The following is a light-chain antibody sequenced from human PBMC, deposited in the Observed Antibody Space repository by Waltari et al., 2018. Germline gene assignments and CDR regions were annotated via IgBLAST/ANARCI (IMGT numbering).Light chain of an antibody. J-gene: IGKJ3*01. CDR2: DVS. Sequence: PSSLSASVGDRVTITCQASHDISNFLNWYQQKPGKAPELLIYDVSNLQPGVPSRFTGSGIGTHFTFTISSLQPEDIATYFCQQYDDVGVTFGPGTKVNI. V-gene: IGKV1-33*01. CDR1: HDISNF. CDR3: QQYDDVGVT.